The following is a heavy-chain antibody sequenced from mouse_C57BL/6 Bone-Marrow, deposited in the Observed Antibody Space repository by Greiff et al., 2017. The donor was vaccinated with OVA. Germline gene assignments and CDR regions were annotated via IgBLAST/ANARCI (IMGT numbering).Heavy chain of an antibody. Sequence: VQLQQSGAELARPGASVKLSCKASGYTFTSYGISWVRQRTGQGLEWIGEIYPRSGNTYYNEKFKGKATLTADKSSSTAYMELRSLTSEDSAVYFCARSDYYSNSFAYWGQGTLVTVSA. CDR2: IYPRSGNT. V-gene: IGHV1-81*01. D-gene: IGHD2-5*01. CDR1: GYTFTSYG. CDR3: ARSDYYSNSFAY. J-gene: IGHJ3*01.